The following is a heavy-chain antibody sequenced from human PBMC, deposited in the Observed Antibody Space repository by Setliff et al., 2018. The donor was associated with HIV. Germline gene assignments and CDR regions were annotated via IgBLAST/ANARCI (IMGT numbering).Heavy chain of an antibody. CDR2: ITLDGART. Sequence: PGGSLRLSCAASGFTFSNYAMNWVRQAPGKRLEWVSSITLDGARTYYADSVRGRFTISRDNSKNTLFLQMNSLRAEDTAVYYCARDYFSGYDFRYFFDYWGQGALVTVSS. V-gene: IGHV3-23*01. CDR3: ARDYFSGYDFRYFFDY. J-gene: IGHJ4*02. D-gene: IGHD5-12*01. CDR1: GFTFSNYA.